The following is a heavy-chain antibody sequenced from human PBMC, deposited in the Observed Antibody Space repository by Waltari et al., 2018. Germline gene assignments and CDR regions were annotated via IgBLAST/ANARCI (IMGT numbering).Heavy chain of an antibody. V-gene: IGHV1-69*08. CDR1: GGTFSSYT. CDR2: IIPILGIA. CDR3: ARDPSYYYDSSGYPILGY. D-gene: IGHD3-22*01. J-gene: IGHJ4*02. Sequence: QVQLVQSGAEVKKPGSSVKVSCKASGGTFSSYTISWVRQAPGQGLEWMGRIIPILGIANYAQKFQGRVTITADKSTSTAYMDLSSLRSEDTAVYYCARDPSYYYDSSGYPILGYWGQGMLVTVSS.